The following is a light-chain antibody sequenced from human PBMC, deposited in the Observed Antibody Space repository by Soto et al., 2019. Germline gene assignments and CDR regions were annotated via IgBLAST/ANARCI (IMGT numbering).Light chain of an antibody. CDR3: SSYTSSSTVV. J-gene: IGLJ2*01. CDR2: DVS. CDR1: SSDVGGYNY. Sequence: QSALTQPASVSGSPGQSITISSTGTSSDVGGYNYVSWYQQHPGKAPKLMIYDVSNRPSGVSNRFSGSKSGNTASLTISGLQAEHEADYYCSSYTSSSTVVFGGGTKLTVL. V-gene: IGLV2-14*01.